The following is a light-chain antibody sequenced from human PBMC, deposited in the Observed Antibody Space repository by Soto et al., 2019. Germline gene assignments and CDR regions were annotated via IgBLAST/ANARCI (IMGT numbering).Light chain of an antibody. J-gene: IGLJ2*01. V-gene: IGLV2-14*01. CDR3: SSYTRSSTLYVV. CDR1: SSDVGGYNY. CDR2: DVS. Sequence: QSVLTQPASVSGSPGQSITISCTGTSSDVGGYNYVSWYQQHPGKAPKLMIYDVSNRPSGVSNRFSGSKSGNTASLTISGLQAEDEADDYCSSYTRSSTLYVVFGGGTKLTVL.